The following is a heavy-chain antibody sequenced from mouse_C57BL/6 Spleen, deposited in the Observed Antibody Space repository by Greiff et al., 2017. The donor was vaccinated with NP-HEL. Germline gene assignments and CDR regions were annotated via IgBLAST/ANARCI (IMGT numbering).Heavy chain of an antibody. CDR2: IYPGSGST. D-gene: IGHD1-1*01. Sequence: QVQLQQPGAELVKPGASVKMSCKASGYTFTSYWITWVKQRPGQGLEWIGDIYPGSGSTNYNEKFKSKATLTVDTSSSTAYMQLSSLTSEDSAVYYCAREPAVVATGDYWGQGTLVTVSA. J-gene: IGHJ3*01. CDR3: AREPAVVATGDY. CDR1: GYTFTSYW. V-gene: IGHV1-55*01.